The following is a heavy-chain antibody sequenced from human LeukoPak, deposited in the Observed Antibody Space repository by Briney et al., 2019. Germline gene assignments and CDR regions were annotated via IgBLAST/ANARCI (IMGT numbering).Heavy chain of an antibody. CDR3: SRYFQY. J-gene: IGHJ4*02. V-gene: IGHV3-15*01. D-gene: IGHD6-19*01. Sequence: GGSLRLSCAASGFTFSNVWMSWVRQAPEKGLEWVGRIKSTTDGATTDYAAPVKGRFTISRDDSKNMLYLQMNSLKTEDTAVYYCSRYFQYWGQGTLVTVSS. CDR1: GFTFSNVW. CDR2: IKSTTDGATT.